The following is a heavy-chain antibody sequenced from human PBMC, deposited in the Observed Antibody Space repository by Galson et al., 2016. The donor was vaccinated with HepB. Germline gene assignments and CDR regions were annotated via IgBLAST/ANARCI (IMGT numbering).Heavy chain of an antibody. CDR3: ATGSLTVSGSFYYFAH. CDR2: FDPEDGET. Sequence: SVKVSCKVSTYTLAEVSMHWVRQAPGKGLEWMGTFDPEDGETLYAQGFQGRVTMTEDTSADTAYMALSSLNSDDTAVYYCATGSLTVSGSFYYFAHWGQGTLVTVSS. J-gene: IGHJ4*02. V-gene: IGHV1-24*01. CDR1: TYTLAEVS. D-gene: IGHD1-26*01.